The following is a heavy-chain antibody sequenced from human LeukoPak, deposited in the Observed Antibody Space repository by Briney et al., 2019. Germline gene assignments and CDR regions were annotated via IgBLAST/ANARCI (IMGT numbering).Heavy chain of an antibody. J-gene: IGHJ4*02. V-gene: IGHV3-21*01. CDR1: GFTFRDYT. CDR2: VSKSGTYI. D-gene: IGHD2-2*01. CDR3: AREVLIVVEPAANTIDY. Sequence: GGSLRLSCAASGFTFRDYTMNWVRQAPGKGLEWVSAVSKSGTYIKYADSVKGRFTVSRDNAKNSLFLQMNSLRVEDTAVYFCAREVLIVVEPAANTIDYWGQGTRVTVSS.